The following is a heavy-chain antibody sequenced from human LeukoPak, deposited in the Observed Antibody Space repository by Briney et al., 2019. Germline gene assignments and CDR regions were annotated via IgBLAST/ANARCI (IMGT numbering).Heavy chain of an antibody. Sequence: GGSLRLSCAASGFTFSSYAMSWVRQAPGKGLEWVSAISGSGGSTYYADSVKGRFTISRDNSKNTLYLQMNSLRAEDTAVYYCARGHRYYYDSSGYYYDWGQGTLVTVSS. CDR1: GFTFSSYA. J-gene: IGHJ4*02. CDR3: ARGHRYYYDSSGYYYD. V-gene: IGHV3-23*01. CDR2: ISGSGGST. D-gene: IGHD3-22*01.